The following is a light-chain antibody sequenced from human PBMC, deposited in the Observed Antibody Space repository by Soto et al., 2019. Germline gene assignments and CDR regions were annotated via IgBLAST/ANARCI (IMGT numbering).Light chain of an antibody. J-gene: IGLJ1*01. CDR3: QSYDSTLSARYV. V-gene: IGLV1-40*01. CDR2: GNN. CDR1: SSNIGAGFD. Sequence: QSVLTQPPSVSGAPGQTVTISCTGSSSNIGAGFDVHWYQQRPGTAPKLLIFGNNNRPSGVPDRFSGSKSGTSAALAITGLQAEDEGEDDCQSYDSTLSARYVFGGGTKLTVL.